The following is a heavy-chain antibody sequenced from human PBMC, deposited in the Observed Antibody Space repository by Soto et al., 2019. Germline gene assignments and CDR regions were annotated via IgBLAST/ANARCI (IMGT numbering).Heavy chain of an antibody. D-gene: IGHD4-17*01. CDR3: ARPHDDGDYEDAFDI. CDR1: GYTFTSYA. Sequence: GASVKVSCKASGYTFTSYAMHWVRQAPGQRLEWMGWINAGNGNTKYSQKFQGRVTITRDTSASTAYMELSSLRSEDTAVYYCARPHDDGDYEDAFDIWGRGTLVTVSS. V-gene: IGHV1-3*01. CDR2: INAGNGNT. J-gene: IGHJ3*02.